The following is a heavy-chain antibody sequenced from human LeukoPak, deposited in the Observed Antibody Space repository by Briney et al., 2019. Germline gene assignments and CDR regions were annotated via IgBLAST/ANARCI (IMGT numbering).Heavy chain of an antibody. CDR3: ARDLWFWSGHPQDILVGDGH. D-gene: IGHD3-3*01. V-gene: IGHV3-21*01. J-gene: IGHJ4*02. Sequence: PGGALRLSRAASGFHFITHSLSWVTQAPGKGLELVSSNRSSSAYISYADSVKGRFTISRDNAKNSMYLEMNSLRAEDTAVYYSARDLWFWSGHPQDILVGDGHWGQGTPVTVSS. CDR1: GFHFITHS. CDR2: NRSSSAYI.